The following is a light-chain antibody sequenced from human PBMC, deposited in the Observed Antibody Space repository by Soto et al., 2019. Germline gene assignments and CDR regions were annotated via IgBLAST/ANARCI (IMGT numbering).Light chain of an antibody. CDR3: QQYGNSLWST. Sequence: EIVLTQSPGTLSLSPGERATLSCRASQSVSSSYLAWYQQKPGQAPRLIISGASSKATGIPDRFSGSGSGTDFPPNIRRLGPLDLAQYYCQQYGNSLWSTFGQGTRLEIK. J-gene: IGKJ5*01. CDR2: GAS. CDR1: QSVSSSY. V-gene: IGKV3-20*01.